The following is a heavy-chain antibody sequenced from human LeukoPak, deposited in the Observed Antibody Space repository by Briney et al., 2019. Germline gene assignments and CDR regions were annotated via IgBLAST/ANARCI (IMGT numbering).Heavy chain of an antibody. Sequence: QPGGSLILSCAASGFTFSSYSMNWVRQAPGKGLEWVSVIYSGGSTYYADSVKGRFTISRDNSKNTLYLQMNSLRAEDTAVYYCAKGTGGDYVPWVDYWGQGTLVTVSS. CDR1: GFTFSSYS. V-gene: IGHV3-NL1*01. CDR3: AKGTGGDYVPWVDY. D-gene: IGHD4-17*01. CDR2: IYSGGST. J-gene: IGHJ4*02.